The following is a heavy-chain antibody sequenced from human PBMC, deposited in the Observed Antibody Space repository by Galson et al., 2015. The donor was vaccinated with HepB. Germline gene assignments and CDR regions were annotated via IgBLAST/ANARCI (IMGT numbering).Heavy chain of an antibody. CDR2: IRSRPYGGTT. J-gene: IGHJ1*01. V-gene: IGHV3-49*04. D-gene: IGHD3-22*01. CDR3: TRAEDYYDSNGSTLAGFFKH. CDR1: GFTFADYS. Sequence: SLRLSCAASGFTFADYSMSWVRQAPGQGLEWVGFIRSRPYGGTTEYAASVKGRFTISRDDSKSIAYLQMNSLKIEDTGVYYCTRAEDYYDSNGSTLAGFFKHWGQGALVTVSA.